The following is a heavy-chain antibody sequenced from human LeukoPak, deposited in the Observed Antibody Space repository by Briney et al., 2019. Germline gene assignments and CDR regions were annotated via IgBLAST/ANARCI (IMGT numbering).Heavy chain of an antibody. V-gene: IGHV3-30-3*01. D-gene: IGHD4-17*01. CDR1: GFTFSSYA. Sequence: PGGSLRLSCAASGFTFSSYAMHWVRQAPGKGLEWVAVISYDGSNKYYADSVKGRFTISRDNSKNTLYLQMNSLRAEDTAVYYCAREYGAFDIWGQGTMVTVSS. J-gene: IGHJ3*02. CDR3: AREYGAFDI. CDR2: ISYDGSNK.